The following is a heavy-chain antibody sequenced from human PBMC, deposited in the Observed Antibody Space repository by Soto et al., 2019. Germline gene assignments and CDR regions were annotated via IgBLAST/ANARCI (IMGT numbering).Heavy chain of an antibody. D-gene: IGHD3-9*01. CDR3: AHTNYDILTGYYPRIYFHH. V-gene: IGHV4-59*01. J-gene: IGHJ1*01. CDR2: IYYSGST. Sequence: SETLSLTCTVSGGSINSYHWSLIRQPPGKALEWIGYIYYSGSTNYNPSLKSRLTITKDTSKSQVVLTMTNMDPVDTGTYYCAHTNYDILTGYYPRIYFHHWGQGTLVTVSS. CDR1: GGSINSYH.